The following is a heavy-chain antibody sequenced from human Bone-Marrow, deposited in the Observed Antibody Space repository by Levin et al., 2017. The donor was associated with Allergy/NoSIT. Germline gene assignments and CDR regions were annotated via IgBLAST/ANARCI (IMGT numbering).Heavy chain of an antibody. V-gene: IGHV3-30*18. CDR3: AKDGGIAVAGAKDEFDY. D-gene: IGHD6-19*01. CDR2: ISYDGSNK. Sequence: GGSLRLSCAASGFTFSSYGMHWVRQAPGKGLEWVAVISYDGSNKYYADSVKGRFTISRDNSKNTLYLQMNSLRAEDTAVYYCAKDGGIAVAGAKDEFDYWGQGTLVTVSS. J-gene: IGHJ4*02. CDR1: GFTFSSYG.